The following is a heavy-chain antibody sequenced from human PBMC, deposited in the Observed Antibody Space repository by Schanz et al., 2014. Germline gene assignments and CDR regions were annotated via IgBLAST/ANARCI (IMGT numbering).Heavy chain of an antibody. CDR2: VCYDGSKK. CDR1: GFTFSNYG. V-gene: IGHV3-33*06. CDR3: AKDDTQVNGMDV. Sequence: QVQLVESGGGVVQPGRSLRLSCAASGFTFSNYGLHWVRQAPGKGLEWVAVVCYDGSKKYYADSVKGRFTTSRDNSKNTMYLQMNSLRAEDTAVYYCAKDDTQVNGMDVWGQGTTVTVSS. J-gene: IGHJ6*02.